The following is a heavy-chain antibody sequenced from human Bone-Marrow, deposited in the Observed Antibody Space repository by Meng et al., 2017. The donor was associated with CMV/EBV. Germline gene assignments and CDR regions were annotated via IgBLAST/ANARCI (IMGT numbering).Heavy chain of an antibody. Sequence: ASVKVSCKASGYTFTSYYMHWVRQAPGQGLEWMGIINPSGGSTSYAQKFQDRVTLTRDTSTSTVYMELSSLRSEDTAVYYCARGGITHNWFDPWGQGTLVTVSS. CDR3: ARGGITHNWFDP. V-gene: IGHV1-46*01. D-gene: IGHD1-20*01. CDR2: INPSGGST. CDR1: GYTFTSYY. J-gene: IGHJ5*02.